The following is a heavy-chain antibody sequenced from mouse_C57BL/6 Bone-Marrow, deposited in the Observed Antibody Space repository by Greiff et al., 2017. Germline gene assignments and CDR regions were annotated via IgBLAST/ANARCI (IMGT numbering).Heavy chain of an antibody. V-gene: IGHV10-1*01. CDR1: GFSFNTYA. CDR3: VSYGSSFAY. J-gene: IGHJ3*01. CDR2: IRSKSNNYAT. D-gene: IGHD2-2*01. Sequence: DVHLVESGGGLVQPKGSLKLSCAASGFSFNTYAMNWVRQAPGKGLEWVARIRSKSNNYATYYADSVKDRFTISRDDSESMLYLQMNNLKTEDTAMYYCVSYGSSFAYWGQGTLVTVSA.